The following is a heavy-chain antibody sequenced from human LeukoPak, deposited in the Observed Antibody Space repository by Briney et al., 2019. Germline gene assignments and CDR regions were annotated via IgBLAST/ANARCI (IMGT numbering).Heavy chain of an antibody. V-gene: IGHV4-59*08. J-gene: IGHJ6*03. D-gene: IGHD2-2*02. CDR3: ARQTADCSSTSCYTWGYYYYYMDV. CDR1: GGSISSYY. Sequence: SETLSLTCTVSGGSISSYYWSWIRQPPGKGLEWIGYIYYSGSTNYNPSLKSRVTISVDMSKNQFSLKLSSVTAADTAVYYCARQTADCSSTSCYTWGYYYYYMDVWGKGTTVTVSS. CDR2: IYYSGST.